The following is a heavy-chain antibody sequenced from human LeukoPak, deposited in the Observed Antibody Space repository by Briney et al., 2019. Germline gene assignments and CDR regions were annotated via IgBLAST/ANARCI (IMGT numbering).Heavy chain of an antibody. CDR3: ARRGPAYCGSTSCYTGNNWFDP. CDR1: GYDFSTYW. J-gene: IGHJ5*02. D-gene: IGHD2-2*02. V-gene: IGHV5-51*01. CDR2: IYPGDSDT. Sequence: GESLKISCKGSGYDFSTYWIAWVRQMPGKGLEWMGIIYPGDSDTRYSPSFQGQVTISADKSISTAYLQWSSLKASDTAMYYCARRGPAYCGSTSCYTGNNWFDPWGQGTLVAVSS.